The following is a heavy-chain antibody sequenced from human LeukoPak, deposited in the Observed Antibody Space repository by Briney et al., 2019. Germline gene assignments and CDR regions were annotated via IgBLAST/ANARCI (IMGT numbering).Heavy chain of an antibody. CDR3: AKDMNTYHYDSSGYYDDY. Sequence: PGGSLRLSCVASGFTFSDYYLSWIRQAPGKGLEWVSSISGSTRSTYYADSVKGRFTISRDNSKNTLYLQMSSLRAEDTATYYCAKDMNTYHYDSSGYYDDYWGQGTLVTVSS. D-gene: IGHD3-22*01. J-gene: IGHJ4*02. V-gene: IGHV3-23*01. CDR1: GFTFSDYY. CDR2: ISGSTRST.